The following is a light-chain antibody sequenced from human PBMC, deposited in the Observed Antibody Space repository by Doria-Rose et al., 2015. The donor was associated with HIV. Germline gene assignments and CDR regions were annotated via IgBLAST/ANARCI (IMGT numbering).Light chain of an antibody. CDR3: QQTYSSPPWT. CDR1: QTVSTY. J-gene: IGKJ1*01. V-gene: IGKV1-39*01. CDR2: AAS. Sequence: SSLSASIGDRVTITCRASQTVSTYLNWFRQEPGKAPKLLIYAASRLQSGVPSRFSGSGSGTDFTLTISGLQPGDFATYYCQQTYSSPPWTFGQGTKVEMK.